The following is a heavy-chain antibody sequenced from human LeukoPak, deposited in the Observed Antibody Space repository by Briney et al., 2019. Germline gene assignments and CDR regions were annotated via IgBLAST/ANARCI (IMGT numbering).Heavy chain of an antibody. CDR2: INPNSGGT. CDR3: ARGLWFGESSYYFGY. Sequence: ASVKVSCKASGYTFTGYYMHWVRQAPGQGLEWMGWINPNSGGTNYAQKFQGRVTMTRDTSISTAYMELSRLRSDDTAVYYCARGLWFGESSYYFGYWGQGTLVTVSS. D-gene: IGHD3-10*01. CDR1: GYTFTGYY. J-gene: IGHJ4*02. V-gene: IGHV1-2*02.